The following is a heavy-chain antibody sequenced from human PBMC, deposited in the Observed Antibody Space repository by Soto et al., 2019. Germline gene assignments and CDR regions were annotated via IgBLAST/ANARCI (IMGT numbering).Heavy chain of an antibody. V-gene: IGHV3-53*01. CDR3: ATWHLREHAYDI. D-gene: IGHD3-10*01. J-gene: IGHJ3*02. CDR1: GFTVSGKKY. CDR2: LYDLDGT. Sequence: PGGSLRLSCAAFGFTVSGKKYVAWVRQAPGKGLEWVSALYDLDGTYYADSVKGRFTTSSDSSRTTVYLQMNGLRPDDTAVYSCATWHLREHAYDIWGQGTTVTVSS.